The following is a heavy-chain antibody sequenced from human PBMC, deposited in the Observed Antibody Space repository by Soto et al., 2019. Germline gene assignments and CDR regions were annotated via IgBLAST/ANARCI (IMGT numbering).Heavy chain of an antibody. J-gene: IGHJ3*02. Sequence: EVQLVESGGGLIQPGGSLRLSCAASGFTVSSNYMSWVRQAPGKGLEWVSVIYSGGSTYYADSVKGRFTISRDNSKNTLYLEMNSLRAEDTAVYYCGRDRRIDGRDAFDIWGQGTMVTVSS. CDR2: IYSGGST. D-gene: IGHD2-15*01. CDR3: GRDRRIDGRDAFDI. CDR1: GFTVSSNY. V-gene: IGHV3-53*01.